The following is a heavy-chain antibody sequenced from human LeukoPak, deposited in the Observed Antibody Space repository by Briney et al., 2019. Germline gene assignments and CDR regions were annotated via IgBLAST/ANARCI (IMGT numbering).Heavy chain of an antibody. D-gene: IGHD2-21*02. V-gene: IGHV1-46*01. J-gene: IGHJ4*02. Sequence: ASVKVSCKASGYTFTSYYMHWVRQAPGQGLEWMGIINPSGGSTSYAQKFQGRVTMTRDTSTSTVYMELSSLRSEDTAVYYCARDWGDCGGDCYSLDYWGQGTLVTVSS. CDR2: INPSGGST. CDR1: GYTFTSYY. CDR3: ARDWGDCGGDCYSLDY.